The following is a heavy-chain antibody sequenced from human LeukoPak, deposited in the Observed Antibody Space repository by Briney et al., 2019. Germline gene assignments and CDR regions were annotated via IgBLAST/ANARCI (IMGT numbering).Heavy chain of an antibody. D-gene: IGHD6-13*01. CDR1: GGTFSSYA. CDR2: IIPIFCTA. CDR3: ASRIIAAADYNWFDP. V-gene: IGHV1-69*06. J-gene: IGHJ5*02. Sequence: GASVKVSCKASGGTFSSYAISWVRQAPGQGLEWMGGIIPIFCTANYAQKFQGRVTITADKSTNTAYIELSSLRSEDTAVYYCASRIIAAADYNWFDPWGQGTLVTVSS.